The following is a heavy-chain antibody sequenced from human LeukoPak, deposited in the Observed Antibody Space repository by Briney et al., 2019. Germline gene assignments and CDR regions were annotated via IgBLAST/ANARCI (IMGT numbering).Heavy chain of an antibody. CDR1: GASISSYY. CDR2: IYTSGST. J-gene: IGHJ4*02. V-gene: IGHV4-4*07. CDR3: ARWKYCGGDCYSGGFDY. D-gene: IGHD2-21*02. Sequence: SETLSLPCTVSGASISSYYWSWFRQPAGKGLEWIGRIYTSGSTNYNPSLKSRVTMSVDTSKNQFSLKLSSVTAADTAVYYCARWKYCGGDCYSGGFDYWGQGTLVTVSS.